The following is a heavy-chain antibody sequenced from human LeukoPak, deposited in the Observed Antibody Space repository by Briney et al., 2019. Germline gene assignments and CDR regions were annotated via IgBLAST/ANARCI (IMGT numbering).Heavy chain of an antibody. CDR1: GYTFTSYG. Sequence: ASVKVSCKASGYTFTSYGISWARQAPGQGLEWMGWISAYNGNTNYAQKLQGRVTMTTDTSTSTAYMELRSLRSDDTAVYYCARDWSYPLHYDILTGYRPPLDAFDIWGQGTMVTVSS. J-gene: IGHJ3*02. D-gene: IGHD3-9*01. CDR2: ISAYNGNT. V-gene: IGHV1-18*01. CDR3: ARDWSYPLHYDILTGYRPPLDAFDI.